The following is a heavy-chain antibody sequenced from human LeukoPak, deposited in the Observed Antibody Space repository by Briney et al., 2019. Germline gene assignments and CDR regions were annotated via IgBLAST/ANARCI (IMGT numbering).Heavy chain of an antibody. J-gene: IGHJ4*02. CDR1: GFTFTNAW. D-gene: IGHD1-20*01. Sequence: GGSLRLSCAASGFTFTNAWMNWVRQAPGKGLEWVGRIKSKADGETIDYAAPVNGRFTFSRDDSKNMLYLQMNSLKSEDTAVYYCSTLTSRGLSDSWGQGTLVTVSS. CDR2: IKSKADGETI. CDR3: STLTSRGLSDS. V-gene: IGHV3-15*07.